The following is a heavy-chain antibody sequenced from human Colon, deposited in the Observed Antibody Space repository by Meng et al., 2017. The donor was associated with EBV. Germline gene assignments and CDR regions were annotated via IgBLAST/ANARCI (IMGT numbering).Heavy chain of an antibody. Sequence: QGELPESGPGLVRPSEALSPTCTVSGGSISSYYWTWIRQPPGKGLEWIGYIYYSGGTNYNPSLKSRVTISVDTSKNQFSLKLSSVTTTDTAVYYCARNTVITSGSSNYWYFDLWGRGTLVTVSS. V-gene: IGHV4-59*01. CDR2: IYYSGGT. D-gene: IGHD4-17*01. J-gene: IGHJ2*01. CDR3: ARNTVITSGSSNYWYFDL. CDR1: GGSISSYY.